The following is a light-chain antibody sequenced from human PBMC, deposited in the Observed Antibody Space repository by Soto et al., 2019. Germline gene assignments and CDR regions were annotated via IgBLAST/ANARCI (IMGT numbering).Light chain of an antibody. Sequence: QSALTQPASVSGSPGQSITISCTGTNSDVGGYNYVSWYQQHPGKAPKLMIYEVSNRPSGVSNRFSGSKSGNTASLIISGLQAEDEAHYYCSSYTSSLTRVFGGGTEVTVL. V-gene: IGLV2-14*01. CDR2: EVS. J-gene: IGLJ2*01. CDR1: NSDVGGYNY. CDR3: SSYTSSLTRV.